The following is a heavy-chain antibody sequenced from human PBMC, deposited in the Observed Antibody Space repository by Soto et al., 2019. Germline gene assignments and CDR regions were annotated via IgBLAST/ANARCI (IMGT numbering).Heavy chain of an antibody. V-gene: IGHV3-23*01. J-gene: IGHJ4*02. CDR2: ISGSGGRT. CDR1: GFTFSHHD. CDR3: AKDKDGEVVVPAAIDY. D-gene: IGHD2-2*01. Sequence: EVHLLESGGGLVQPGGSLRLSCAASGFTFSHHDMSWVRQAPGKGLEWVSAISGSGGRTHYADSVKGRFTISRDNSKNTLYLQMNSLRAEDTAVYYCAKDKDGEVVVPAAIDYWGQGTLVTVSS.